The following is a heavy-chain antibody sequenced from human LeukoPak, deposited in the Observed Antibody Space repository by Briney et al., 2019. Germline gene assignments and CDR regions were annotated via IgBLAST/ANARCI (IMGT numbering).Heavy chain of an antibody. V-gene: IGHV3-23*01. D-gene: IGHD3-10*01. CDR1: GFTFSSYA. CDR3: AYGSGSSTLDY. Sequence: GGSLRLSCAASGFTFSSYAMSWVRQPPGKGLEWVSAISGSGGSTYYADSVKGRFTISRDNSKNTLYLQMNSLRAEDTAVYYCAYGSGSSTLDYWGQGTLVTVSS. J-gene: IGHJ4*02. CDR2: ISGSGGST.